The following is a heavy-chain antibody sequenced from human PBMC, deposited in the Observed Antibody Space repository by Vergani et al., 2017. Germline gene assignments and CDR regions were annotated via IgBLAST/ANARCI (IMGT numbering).Heavy chain of an antibody. CDR3: ARTDYYGSGSYYMYYDYGMDV. J-gene: IGHJ6*04. Sequence: QVQLVQSGAEVTKPGSSVKVSCKASGGTFSSYAISWVRQAPGQGLEWMGGIIPIFGTANYAQKFQGRVTITADESTSTSYMELSSLRSEDTAVYYCARTDYYGSGSYYMYYDYGMDVWGEGTTVTVAS. D-gene: IGHD3-10*01. CDR2: IIPIFGTA. V-gene: IGHV1-69*01. CDR1: GGTFSSYA.